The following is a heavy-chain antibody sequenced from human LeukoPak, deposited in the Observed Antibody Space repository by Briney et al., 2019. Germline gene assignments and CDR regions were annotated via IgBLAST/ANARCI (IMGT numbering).Heavy chain of an antibody. Sequence: SETLSLTCTVSGGSVSSGSYYWSWIRQPPGKGLEWIGYIYYSGSTNYNPSLKSRVTISVDTSKNQFSLKLSSVTAAAPAVYYCAXLXCSXAGTGCYMDVWGKGTTVTVSS. CDR2: IYYSGST. D-gene: IGHD6-13*01. CDR3: AXLXCSXAGTGCYMDV. V-gene: IGHV4-61*01. CDR1: GGSVSSGSYY. J-gene: IGHJ6*03.